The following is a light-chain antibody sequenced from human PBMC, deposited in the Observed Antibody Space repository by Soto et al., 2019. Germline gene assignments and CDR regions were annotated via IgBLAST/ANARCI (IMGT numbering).Light chain of an antibody. CDR2: GAS. CDR3: QQYGRSPRWT. CDR1: QSVTSSY. J-gene: IGKJ1*01. Sequence: EIVLTQSPGTLSLSPGERATLSCRASQSVTSSYLAWYQQKPGQAPRLLIYGASSRATGIPDRFSGSGSGTDFTLTISRLEPEDFAVYYCQQYGRSPRWTFGQATMVEIK. V-gene: IGKV3-20*01.